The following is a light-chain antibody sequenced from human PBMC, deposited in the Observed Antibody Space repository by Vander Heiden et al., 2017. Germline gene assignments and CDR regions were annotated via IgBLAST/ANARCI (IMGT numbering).Light chain of an antibody. J-gene: IGKJ2*01. CDR3: QQDDSTPYT. Sequence: DIVMTQSPDSLAVSLGERATINCKSSQSVLYSSNNKNYLAWYQQKPGQPPKLLIYWASTRESGVPDRFRGSGSGTDFTLTISSLQVEDVAVYYCQQDDSTPYTFGQGTKLEIK. CDR1: QSVLYSSNNKNY. V-gene: IGKV4-1*01. CDR2: WAS.